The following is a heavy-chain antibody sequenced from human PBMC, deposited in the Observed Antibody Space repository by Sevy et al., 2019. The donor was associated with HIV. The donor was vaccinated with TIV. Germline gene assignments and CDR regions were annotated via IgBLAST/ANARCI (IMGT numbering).Heavy chain of an antibody. Sequence: SETLSLTCTVSGGSVSSYYWSWIRQPPGKGLEWIGYIYYSGSTNYNPSLKSRVTISVDTSKNQFSLKLSSVTAADTAVYYCARAGGFMYDYWGQGTLVTVSS. J-gene: IGHJ4*02. D-gene: IGHD3-16*01. V-gene: IGHV4-59*02. CDR3: ARAGGFMYDY. CDR1: GGSVSSYY. CDR2: IYYSGST.